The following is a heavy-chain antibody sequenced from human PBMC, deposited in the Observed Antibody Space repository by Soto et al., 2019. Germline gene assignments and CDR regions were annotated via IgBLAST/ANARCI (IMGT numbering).Heavy chain of an antibody. D-gene: IGHD2-2*01. CDR1: GGSLSSGGYS. CDR3: ARVPDR. V-gene: IGHV4-30-2*01. Sequence: SETLSLPFAVSGGSLSSGGYSWSWIRQPPGKGLEWIGYIYHSGSTYYNPSLKSRVTISVDRSKNQFSLKLSSVTAADTAVYYCARVPDRWGQGTLVTVSS. CDR2: IYHSGST. J-gene: IGHJ5*02.